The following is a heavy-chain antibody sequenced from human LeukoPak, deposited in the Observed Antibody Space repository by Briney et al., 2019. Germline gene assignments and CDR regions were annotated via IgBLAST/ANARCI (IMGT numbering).Heavy chain of an antibody. Sequence: GGSLRLSCAASGFTFSSYAMSWVRQAPGKGLEWVSAISGSGGSTYYAGSVKGRFTISRDNSKNTLYLQMNSLRAEDTAVYYCAKANSEWFGGNWFDPWGQGTLVTVSS. V-gene: IGHV3-23*01. CDR3: AKANSEWFGGNWFDP. D-gene: IGHD3-10*01. J-gene: IGHJ5*02. CDR2: ISGSGGST. CDR1: GFTFSSYA.